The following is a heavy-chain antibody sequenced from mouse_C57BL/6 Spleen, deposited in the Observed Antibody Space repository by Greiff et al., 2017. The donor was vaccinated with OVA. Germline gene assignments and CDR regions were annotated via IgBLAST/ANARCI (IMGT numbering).Heavy chain of an antibody. V-gene: IGHV1-80*01. CDR3: ARDYGSLYYFGY. Sequence: VMLVQSGAELVKPGASVKLSCKASGYAFSSYWMNWVKQRPGKGLEWIGQIYPGDGDTNYNGKFKGKATLTAAKSSSTAYMQLSSLTSEDSAVEFCARDYGSLYYFGYWGKGTTLTVSS. CDR2: IYPGDGDT. CDR1: GYAFSSYW. J-gene: IGHJ2*01. D-gene: IGHD1-1*01.